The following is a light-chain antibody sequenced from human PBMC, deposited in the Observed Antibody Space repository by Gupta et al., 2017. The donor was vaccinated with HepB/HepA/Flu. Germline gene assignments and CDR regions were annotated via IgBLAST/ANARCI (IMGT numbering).Light chain of an antibody. V-gene: IGLV1-51*01. CDR2: DND. CDR1: SSNTGKNS. CDR3: VTWDTSLSSVV. J-gene: IGLJ2*01. Sequence: QSVFTQPPSVSATARQQVSISSSGSSSNTGKNSVSWYQQLPRTAPRLLIYDNDKRPSRIPDRFSGSKSGTSATLGITGLQTGDEAAYYCVTWDTSLSSVVFGGGTKVTVL.